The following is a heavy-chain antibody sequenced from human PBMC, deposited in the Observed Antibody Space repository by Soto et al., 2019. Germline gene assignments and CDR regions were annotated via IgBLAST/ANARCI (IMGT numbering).Heavy chain of an antibody. J-gene: IGHJ4*02. CDR3: AKDLTNYDSRGHYFDF. Sequence: EVQLVESGGGLVQPGRSLRLSCAASGFTFDDYAMHWVRQAPGKGLEWVSGISWNSGSVGYADSVKGRFTISRDNAKNSLYLQMNSLRAEDTAFYYCAKDLTNYDSRGHYFDFWGQGTLVTVSS. CDR2: ISWNSGSV. V-gene: IGHV3-9*01. D-gene: IGHD3-22*01. CDR1: GFTFDDYA.